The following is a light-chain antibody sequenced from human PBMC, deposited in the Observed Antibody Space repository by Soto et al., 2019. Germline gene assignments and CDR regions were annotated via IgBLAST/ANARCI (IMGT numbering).Light chain of an antibody. J-gene: IGKJ2*01. Sequence: EIVLTQSPGTLSLSPGDRATLSCRASRSVNSRYLAWYQQKPGQAPRLLIYGTSTRATGIPGRFSGSGSGTDFTLTISRLEPEDFAVYHCHQYGYSPNTFGQGTNLEIK. CDR1: RSVNSRY. V-gene: IGKV3-20*01. CDR2: GTS. CDR3: HQYGYSPNT.